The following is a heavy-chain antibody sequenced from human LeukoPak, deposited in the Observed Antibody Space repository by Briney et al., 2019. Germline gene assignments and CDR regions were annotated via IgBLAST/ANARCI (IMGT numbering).Heavy chain of an antibody. Sequence: ASVKVSCKASGYTFTSYDINWVRQATGQGLEWMGWMNPNSGNTGYAQKFQGRVTMTRNTSISTAYMELSSLRSEDTAVYYCARFGFSPYYGFWSGSNWFDPWGQGTLVTVSS. J-gene: IGHJ5*02. CDR2: MNPNSGNT. D-gene: IGHD3-3*01. CDR3: ARFGFSPYYGFWSGSNWFDP. V-gene: IGHV1-8*01. CDR1: GYTFTSYD.